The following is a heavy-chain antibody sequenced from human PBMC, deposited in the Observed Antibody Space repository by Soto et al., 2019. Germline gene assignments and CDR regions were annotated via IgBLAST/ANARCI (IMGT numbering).Heavy chain of an antibody. CDR2: ISSNGDTT. Sequence: PGGSLRLSCSASGFTFSSYAIHWVRQAPGKGLEYVSAISSNGDTTYNADSVKGRFTISRDNSKNTVYLQVSSLRAEDTAVYYCVKPARYCSSLTCYSWFDPWGQGTLVTVSS. V-gene: IGHV3-64D*08. CDR3: VKPARYCSSLTCYSWFDP. CDR1: GFTFSSYA. J-gene: IGHJ5*02. D-gene: IGHD2-2*01.